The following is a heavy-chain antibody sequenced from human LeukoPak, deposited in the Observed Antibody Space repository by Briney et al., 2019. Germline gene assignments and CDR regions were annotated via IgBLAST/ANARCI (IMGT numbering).Heavy chain of an antibody. Sequence: GGSLRLSCAASGFTFSGNSMNWVRQAPGKGLEWVSSISSSSSYIYYADSVKGRFTISRDNAKNSLFLQMNSLRAEDTAVYYCARSGYITGWYFLPVPFDYWGQGTLVTVSS. CDR1: GFTFSGNS. CDR3: ARSGYITGWYFLPVPFDY. V-gene: IGHV3-21*01. D-gene: IGHD6-19*01. J-gene: IGHJ4*02. CDR2: ISSSSSYI.